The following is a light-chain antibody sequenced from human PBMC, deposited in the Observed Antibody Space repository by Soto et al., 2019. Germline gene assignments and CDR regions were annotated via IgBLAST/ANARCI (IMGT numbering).Light chain of an antibody. Sequence: QPVLTQSPSASASLGASVKLTCTLSSGHSSYAIAWHQQQPEKGPRYLMKLNSDGSHSKGDGIPDRFSGSSSGAERYLTISILQSEDEADYYCQTWGTGIWVFGRGTKLIVL. J-gene: IGLJ3*02. V-gene: IGLV4-69*01. CDR2: LNSDGSH. CDR1: SGHSSYA. CDR3: QTWGTGIWV.